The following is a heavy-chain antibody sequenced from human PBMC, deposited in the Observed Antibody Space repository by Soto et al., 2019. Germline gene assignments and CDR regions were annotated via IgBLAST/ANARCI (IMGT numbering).Heavy chain of an antibody. Sequence: QLQLQESGPGLVKPSETLSLTCTVSGGSISSSSYYWGWIRQPPGKGLEWIGSIYYSGSTYYNPSLKSRVTISVDTSKNQFSLKLSSVTAADTAVYYCARTPYCSGGSCYSDWFDPWGQGTLVTVSS. D-gene: IGHD2-15*01. V-gene: IGHV4-39*01. CDR1: GGSISSSSYY. J-gene: IGHJ5*02. CDR3: ARTPYCSGGSCYSDWFDP. CDR2: IYYSGST.